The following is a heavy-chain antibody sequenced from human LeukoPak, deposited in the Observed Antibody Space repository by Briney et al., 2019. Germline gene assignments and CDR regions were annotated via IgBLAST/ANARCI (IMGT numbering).Heavy chain of an antibody. Sequence: GGSLRLSCAASGFTFSSYGMHWVRQAPGKGLERVTFIRFDGSNKYYADSVKGRFTISRDNSKSTLYLQMNSLRADDTAVHYCAKESSGQPFDYWGQGTLVTVSS. J-gene: IGHJ4*02. V-gene: IGHV3-30*02. CDR2: IRFDGSNK. D-gene: IGHD3-22*01. CDR3: AKESSGQPFDY. CDR1: GFTFSSYG.